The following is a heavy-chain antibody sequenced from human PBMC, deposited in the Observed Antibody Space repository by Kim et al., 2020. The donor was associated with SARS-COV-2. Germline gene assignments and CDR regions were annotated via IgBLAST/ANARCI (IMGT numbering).Heavy chain of an antibody. J-gene: IGHJ3*02. CDR1: GSIFRSYG. D-gene: IGHD6-6*01. CDR3: ARRIAQAFDI. Sequence: GGSLRLSCAASGSIFRSYGMNWVRQAPGKGLEWVSHISDGGESTTYADSVEGRFTVSRDNSKNTLYLQMNSLRGEDTAVYYCARRIAQAFDIWGQGTMVTVSS. CDR2: ISDGGEST. V-gene: IGHV3-23*01.